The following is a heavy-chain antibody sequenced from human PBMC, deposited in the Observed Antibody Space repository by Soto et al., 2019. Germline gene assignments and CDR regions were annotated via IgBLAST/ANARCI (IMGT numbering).Heavy chain of an antibody. D-gene: IGHD3-22*01. CDR3: ARDRADSSGYYPLYYYYGMDV. J-gene: IGHJ6*02. CDR1: GGSISSGGYY. CDR2: IYYSGST. V-gene: IGHV4-31*03. Sequence: QVQLQESGPGLVKPSQTLSLTCTVSGGSISSGGYYWSWIRQHPGKGLEWIGYIYYSGSTYYNPSLKSRVTLSVDTSKNQFSLKLSSVTAADTAVYYCARDRADSSGYYPLYYYYGMDVWGQGTTVTVSS.